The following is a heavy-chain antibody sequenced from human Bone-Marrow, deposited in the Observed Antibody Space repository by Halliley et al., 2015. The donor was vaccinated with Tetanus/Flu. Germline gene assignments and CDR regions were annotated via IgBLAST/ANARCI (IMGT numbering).Heavy chain of an antibody. J-gene: IGHJ4*02. D-gene: IGHD4-17*01. V-gene: IGHV4-59*11. CDR1: GGSISSHY. CDR2: IYDRGNT. CDR3: ARDLGFNDYGEDALDY. Sequence: TLSLTCIVSGGSISSHYWSWIRQSPGKGLQWLGYIYDRGNTKYNPSLKSRVSISVDTSKNQVSLSLNSVTAADTAVYYCARDLGFNDYGEDALDYWGQGILVTVSS.